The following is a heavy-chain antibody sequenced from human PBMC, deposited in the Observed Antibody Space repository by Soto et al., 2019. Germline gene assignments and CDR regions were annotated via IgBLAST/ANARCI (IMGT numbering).Heavy chain of an antibody. CDR2: IIPIFGTA. V-gene: IGHV1-69*06. Sequence: SVKVSCKASGGTFSSYAISWVRQAPGQGLEWMGGIIPIFGTANYAQKFQGRVTITADKSTSTAYMELSSLRSEDTAVYYCASSSAEGAAPPNWFDPWGQGTLVTVSS. J-gene: IGHJ5*02. CDR3: ASSSAEGAAPPNWFDP. CDR1: GGTFSSYA. D-gene: IGHD3-16*01.